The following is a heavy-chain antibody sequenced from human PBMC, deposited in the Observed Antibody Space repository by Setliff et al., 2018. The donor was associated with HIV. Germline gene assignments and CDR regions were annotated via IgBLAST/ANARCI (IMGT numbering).Heavy chain of an antibody. Sequence: SETLSLTCAVYNGSFSNYYWTWIRQPPGKGLEWSGETNHSGSTNYNPSLKSRVTISVDTSKKQFSLNLRSVTAADTAVYYCARGLTARRVGNFDYWGRGTLVTVSS. CDR2: TNHSGST. CDR3: ARGLTARRVGNFDY. D-gene: IGHD6-6*01. J-gene: IGHJ4*02. CDR1: NGSFSNYY. V-gene: IGHV4-34*01.